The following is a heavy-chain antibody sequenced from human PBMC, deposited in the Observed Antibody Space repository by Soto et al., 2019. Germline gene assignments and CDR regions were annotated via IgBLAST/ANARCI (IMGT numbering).Heavy chain of an antibody. V-gene: IGHV3-23*01. D-gene: IGHD2-15*01. J-gene: IGHJ4*02. CDR3: AKVPRYCSGGSCFGGYFDY. CDR2: ISSTGRSI. CDR1: GFTFSSYA. Sequence: LRLSCAASGFTFSSYAMSWVRQAPGKGLEWVSVISSTGRSIYHADSVKGRFTISRDNSKNTLFLQMNSLRAEDTAVFYCAKVPRYCSGGSCFGGYFDYWGQGTLVTVSS.